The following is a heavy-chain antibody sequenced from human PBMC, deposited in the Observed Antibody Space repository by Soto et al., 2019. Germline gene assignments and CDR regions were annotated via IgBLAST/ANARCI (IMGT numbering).Heavy chain of an antibody. D-gene: IGHD3-3*01. CDR3: ATGHYDFWSGYRHAFDI. V-gene: IGHV3-11*01. CDR1: GFTFSDYY. Sequence: GGSLRLSCAASGFTFSDYYMSWIRQAPGKGLEWVSYISSSGSTIYYADSVKGRFTISRDNAKNSLYLQMNSLRAEDTAVYYCATGHYDFWSGYRHAFDIWGQGTMVTVSS. CDR2: ISSSGSTI. J-gene: IGHJ3*02.